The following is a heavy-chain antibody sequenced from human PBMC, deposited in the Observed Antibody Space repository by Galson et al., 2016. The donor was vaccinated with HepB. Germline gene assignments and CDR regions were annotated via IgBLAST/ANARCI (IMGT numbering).Heavy chain of an antibody. Sequence: SLRLSCAASGFTFDDYAMHWVRQAPGKGLQWVSGISWNSGNIGYADSVKGRFSISRDNAKHSLYLQMNSLRAEDTAFYYCAKDHGGGSYQYYDMDVWGQGTTVTVSS. J-gene: IGHJ6*02. CDR3: AKDHGGGSYQYYDMDV. CDR2: ISWNSGNI. CDR1: GFTFDDYA. D-gene: IGHD1-26*01. V-gene: IGHV3-9*01.